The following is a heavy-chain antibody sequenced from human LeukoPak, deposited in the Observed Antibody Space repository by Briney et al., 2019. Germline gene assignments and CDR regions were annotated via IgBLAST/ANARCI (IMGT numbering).Heavy chain of an antibody. V-gene: IGHV3-21*01. CDR1: GFTFSSYS. CDR3: ARDAGHCGGDCYPDAFDI. CDR2: ISSSSSYI. D-gene: IGHD2-21*02. Sequence: GALRLSCAASGFTFSSYSMNWVRQAPGEGLEWVSSISSSSSYIYYADSVKGRFTISRDNAKNSLYLQMNSLRAEDTAVYYCARDAGHCGGDCYPDAFDIWGQGTMVTVSS. J-gene: IGHJ3*02.